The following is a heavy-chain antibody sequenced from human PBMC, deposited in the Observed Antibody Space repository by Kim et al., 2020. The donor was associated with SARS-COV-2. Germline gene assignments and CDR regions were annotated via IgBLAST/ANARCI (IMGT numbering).Heavy chain of an antibody. CDR1: GFTFSSYA. Sequence: GGSLRLSCAASGFTFSSYAMHWVRQAPGKGLEWVAVISYDGSNKYYADSVKGRFTISRDNSKNTLYLQMNSLRAEDTAVYYCARDPAAAGTYNWFDPWGQGTLVTVSS. V-gene: IGHV3-30-3*01. CDR2: ISYDGSNK. CDR3: ARDPAAAGTYNWFDP. D-gene: IGHD1-1*01. J-gene: IGHJ5*02.